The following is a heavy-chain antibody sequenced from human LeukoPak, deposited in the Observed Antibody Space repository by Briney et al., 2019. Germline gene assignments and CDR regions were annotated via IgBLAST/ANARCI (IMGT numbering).Heavy chain of an antibody. D-gene: IGHD6-6*01. Sequence: SETLSLTCAVYGGSFTGYYWSWIRQPPGKGLEWIGEINHSGSTNYNPSLKSRVTISVDTSKNQFSLKMSSVTAADTAVYYCARGSAKYSSSPRLLYYFDYWGQGTLVTVSS. J-gene: IGHJ4*02. CDR2: INHSGST. CDR3: ARGSAKYSSSPRLLYYFDY. CDR1: GGSFTGYY. V-gene: IGHV4-34*01.